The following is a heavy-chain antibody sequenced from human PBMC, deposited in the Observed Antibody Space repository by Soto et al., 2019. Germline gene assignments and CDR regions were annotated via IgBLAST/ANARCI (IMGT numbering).Heavy chain of an antibody. V-gene: IGHV4-34*01. Sequence: PSETLSLTCAVYGGSFSGYYWSWIRQPPGKGLEWIGEINHSGSTNYNPSLKSRVTISVDTSKNQFSLKLSSVTAADTAVYYCARVVRFCSSPSCRGRNWFDPWGQGTLVTVSS. CDR1: GGSFSGYY. D-gene: IGHD2-2*01. CDR3: ARVVRFCSSPSCRGRNWFDP. J-gene: IGHJ5*02. CDR2: INHSGST.